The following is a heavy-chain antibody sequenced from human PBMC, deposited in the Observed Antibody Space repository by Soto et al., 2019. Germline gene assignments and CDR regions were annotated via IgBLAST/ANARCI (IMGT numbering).Heavy chain of an antibody. J-gene: IGHJ4*02. CDR3: ARGRAGYYFDY. CDR2: INAGNGNT. V-gene: IGHV1-3*01. CDR1: GYTFTNYA. D-gene: IGHD3-9*01. Sequence: QVQLVQSGAEVKKPGASVKVSCTASGYTFTNYAMHWVRQAPGQRLEWMGWINAGNGNTKYSQKFQGRVTITRDTSASTAYMELSSLRSEDTAVYYCARGRAGYYFDYWGQGTLVTVSS.